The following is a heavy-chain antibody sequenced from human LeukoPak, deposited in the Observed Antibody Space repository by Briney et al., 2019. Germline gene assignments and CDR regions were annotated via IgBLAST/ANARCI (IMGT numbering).Heavy chain of an antibody. V-gene: IGHV4-34*01. Sequence: SETLSLTCAVYGGSFSGYYWSWIRQPPGKGREWIGEINHSGRTNYNASLKSRVTISVDTSKNQFSLKLSSVTAADTAVYYCARGGRITIFGVAADNWFDPWGQGTLVTVSS. J-gene: IGHJ5*02. D-gene: IGHD3-3*01. CDR3: ARGGRITIFGVAADNWFDP. CDR1: GGSFSGYY. CDR2: INHSGRT.